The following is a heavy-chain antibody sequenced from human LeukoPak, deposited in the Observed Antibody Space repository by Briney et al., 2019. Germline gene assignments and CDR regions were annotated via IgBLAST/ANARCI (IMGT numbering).Heavy chain of an antibody. J-gene: IGHJ4*02. D-gene: IGHD3-22*01. CDR2: IYSGGST. V-gene: IGHV3-53*01. CDR3: ARGLYYFDTSGYLYY. Sequence: GGSLRPSCAASGFTVSSNYMSWVRQAPGKGLEWVSVIYSGGSTYYADSVKGRLTISRDNSKNTLYLQMNSLRAEDTAVYYCARGLYYFDTSGYLYYWGQGTLVTVSS. CDR1: GFTVSSNY.